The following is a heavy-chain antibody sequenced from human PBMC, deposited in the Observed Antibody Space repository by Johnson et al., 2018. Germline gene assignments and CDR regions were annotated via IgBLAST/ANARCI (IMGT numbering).Heavy chain of an antibody. CDR2: MNPNSGNT. Sequence: QVQLVQSGAEVKKPGASVKVSCKASGYTLSNHDIYWVRQATGQGLEWMGWMNPNSGNTGYIQKFQGRVTMTRSTPISTAYMELSSLRSDDTAVYYCAKRIVYGNNAACCGYGMDVGGQGTMVTVSS. J-gene: IGHJ6*02. V-gene: IGHV1-8*01. CDR1: GYTLSNHD. CDR3: AKRIVYGNNAACCGYGMDV. D-gene: IGHD2-8*01.